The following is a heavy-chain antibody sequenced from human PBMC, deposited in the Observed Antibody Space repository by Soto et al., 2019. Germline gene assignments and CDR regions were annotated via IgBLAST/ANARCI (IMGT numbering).Heavy chain of an antibody. V-gene: IGHV4-30-4*01. J-gene: IGHJ4*02. D-gene: IGHD3-10*01. Sequence: SETLSLTCTVSGGSISSVDYYLSWIRQPPGKGLEWIGYIYYSGSTYYNPSLKSRVTISVDTSKNQFSLKLSSVTAADTAVYYCARDSGFGELIPLLVYWGEGTLVTVSS. CDR1: GGSISSVDYY. CDR3: ARDSGFGELIPLLVY. CDR2: IYYSGST.